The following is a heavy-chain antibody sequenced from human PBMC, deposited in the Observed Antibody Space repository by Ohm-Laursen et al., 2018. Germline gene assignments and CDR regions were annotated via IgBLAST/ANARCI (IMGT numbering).Heavy chain of an antibody. CDR2: FYYSGST. D-gene: IGHD7-27*01. CDR1: GGSISSYY. CDR3: ARDLGFAAPMDV. Sequence: TLTLTCTVSGGSISSYYWSWIRQLPGKGLEWIGYFYYSGSTKYNPSLKSRVTISVDTSKNQFSLKLNSVTAADTAVYYCARDLGFAAPMDVWGQGTTVTVSS. V-gene: IGHV4-59*12. J-gene: IGHJ6*02.